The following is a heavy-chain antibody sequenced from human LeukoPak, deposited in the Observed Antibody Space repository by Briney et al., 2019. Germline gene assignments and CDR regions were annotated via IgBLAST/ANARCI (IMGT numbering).Heavy chain of an antibody. V-gene: IGHV3-23*01. D-gene: IGHD6-13*01. CDR2: IGDNGAKT. J-gene: IGHJ4*02. Sequence: GGSLRLSCAASGFTFSTHSMSWVRQAPGKGLEWVSGIGDNGAKTYYADFVKGRFTISRDNSKKTLYLQMNSLRAEDTAVYYCAKEYTTSWFTSLNWGQGTLVTVS. CDR3: AKEYTTSWFTSLN. CDR1: GFTFSTHS.